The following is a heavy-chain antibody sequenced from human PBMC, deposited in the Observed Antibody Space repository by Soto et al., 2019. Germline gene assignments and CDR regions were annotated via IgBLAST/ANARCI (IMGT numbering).Heavy chain of an antibody. J-gene: IGHJ4*02. CDR2: ISGSGVTI. V-gene: IGHV3-23*01. CDR1: GFTFRASV. CDR3: AKDSDPIAAAGTCDD. Sequence: GGYARLSRTSPGFTFRASVMTLLRHATGKGLEWVSAISGSGVTIYYADSVKGRFTISRDNSKNSLYLQMNSLRAEDTAVYDCAKDSDPIAAAGTCDDWGQGTLVTVSS. D-gene: IGHD6-13*01.